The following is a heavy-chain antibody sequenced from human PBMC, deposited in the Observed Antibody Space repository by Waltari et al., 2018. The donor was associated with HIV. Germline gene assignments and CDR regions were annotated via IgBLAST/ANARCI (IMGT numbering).Heavy chain of an antibody. D-gene: IGHD6-6*01. V-gene: IGHV3-48*03. Sequence: EEQLVESGGHLVQPGGSLRLSCVVSGFTFKNYEMHWVRQVAGKGLEWLAHISGSGRTISSADSVKGRFTISRDNAKNSLYLRMSSLRAEDTAIYYCVRDGHFALSRLDAFDLWGQGTMVTVSS. CDR1: GFTFKNYE. CDR3: VRDGHFALSRLDAFDL. CDR2: ISGSGRTI. J-gene: IGHJ3*01.